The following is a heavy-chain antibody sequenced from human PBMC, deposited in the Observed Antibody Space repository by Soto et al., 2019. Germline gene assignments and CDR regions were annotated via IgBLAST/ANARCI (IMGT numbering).Heavy chain of an antibody. CDR1: GFTFSSYA. J-gene: IGHJ6*03. Sequence: GGSLRLSCAASGFTFSSYAMSWVRQAPGKGLEWVSAISGSGGSTYYADSVKCRFTISRDNSKNTLYLQMNSLRAEDTAVYYCAAAAGRGRYYYYYMDVWGKGTTVTVSS. CDR3: AAAAGRGRYYYYYMDV. CDR2: ISGSGGST. V-gene: IGHV3-23*01. D-gene: IGHD6-13*01.